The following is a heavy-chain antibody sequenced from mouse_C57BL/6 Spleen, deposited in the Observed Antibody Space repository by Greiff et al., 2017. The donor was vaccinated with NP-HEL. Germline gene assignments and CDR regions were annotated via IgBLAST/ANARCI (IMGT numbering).Heavy chain of an antibody. Sequence: EVQLQESGPGLVKPSQSLSLTCSVTGYSITSGYYWNWIRQFPGNKLEWMGYISYDGSNNYNPSLKNRISITRDTSKNQFFLKLNSVTTEDTATYYCAREDGPLYWYFDVWGTGTTVTVSS. D-gene: IGHD2-3*01. CDR1: GYSITSGYY. J-gene: IGHJ1*03. V-gene: IGHV3-6*01. CDR3: AREDGPLYWYFDV. CDR2: ISYDGSN.